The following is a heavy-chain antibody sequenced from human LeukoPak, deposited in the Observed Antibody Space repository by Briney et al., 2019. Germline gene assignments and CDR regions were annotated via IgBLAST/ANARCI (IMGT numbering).Heavy chain of an antibody. Sequence: PEGSLRLSCAASGFTFSSYAMSWVRQAPGKGLEWVSAISGSGGSTYYADSVKGRFTISRDNSKNTLYLQMNSLRAEDTAVYYCAKHLGEQQLVPYYFDYWGQGTLVTVSS. V-gene: IGHV3-23*01. J-gene: IGHJ4*02. CDR3: AKHLGEQQLVPYYFDY. D-gene: IGHD6-13*01. CDR1: GFTFSSYA. CDR2: ISGSGGST.